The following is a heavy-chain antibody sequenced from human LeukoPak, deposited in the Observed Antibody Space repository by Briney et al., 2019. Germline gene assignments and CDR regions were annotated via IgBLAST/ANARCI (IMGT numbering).Heavy chain of an antibody. CDR1: GGSISNYY. CDR2: IYSSGST. V-gene: IGHV4-4*07. D-gene: IGHD3-9*01. J-gene: IGHJ5*02. CDR3: ARETDHFDVLTGGSWFDP. Sequence: SETLSLTCTVSGGSISNYYWSWIRQPAGKGLEWIGRIYSSGSTNYNPSLKSRVTMSVDTSKKQFSLKLSSVTAADTAVYYCARETDHFDVLTGGSWFDPWGQGTLVTVSS.